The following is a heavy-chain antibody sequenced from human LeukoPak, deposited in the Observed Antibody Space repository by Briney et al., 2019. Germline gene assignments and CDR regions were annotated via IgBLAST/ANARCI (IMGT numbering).Heavy chain of an antibody. V-gene: IGHV4-4*02. CDR3: ARSNVLRFLEWLPSFDY. D-gene: IGHD3-3*01. J-gene: IGHJ4*02. CDR1: GVSISSSNW. Sequence: PSETLSLTCAVPGVSISSSNWWSWVRQPPGKGLEWIGEIYHSGSTNYNPSLKSRVTISVDKSKNQFSLKLSSVTAADTAVYYCARSNVLRFLEWLPSFDYWGQGTLVTVSS. CDR2: IYHSGST.